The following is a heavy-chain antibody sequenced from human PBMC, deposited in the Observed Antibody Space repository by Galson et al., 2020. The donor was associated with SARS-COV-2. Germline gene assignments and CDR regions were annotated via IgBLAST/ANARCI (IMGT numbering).Heavy chain of an antibody. Sequence: DSVKGRFTISRDSSENTVYLQINSLRAEDTAVYYCARDFWYLDYWGQGTLVAVSS. CDR3: ARDFWYLDY. V-gene: IGHV3-66*01. J-gene: IGHJ4*02.